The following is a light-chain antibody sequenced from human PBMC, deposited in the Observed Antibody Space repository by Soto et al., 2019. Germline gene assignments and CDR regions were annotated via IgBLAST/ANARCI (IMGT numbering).Light chain of an antibody. CDR2: VNSDGSH. CDR3: QTWGTGIRV. V-gene: IGLV4-69*01. Sequence: QLVLTQSPSASASLGASVKLTCTLSSGHSSYAIAWHQQQPEKGPRYLMNVNSDGSHSKGDGIPDRFSGSSSGAERYLTISSHQSEDEPDYYCQTWGTGIRVFGGGTKLTVL. CDR1: SGHSSYA. J-gene: IGLJ3*02.